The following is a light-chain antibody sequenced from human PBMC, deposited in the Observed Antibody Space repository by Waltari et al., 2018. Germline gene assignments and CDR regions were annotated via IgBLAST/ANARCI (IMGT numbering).Light chain of an antibody. CDR2: AAS. Sequence: DIRLTQSPSFLSASVGDRVTITCRASQDISSYLAWYQQKPGKAPKLRIYAASTLQSGVSSRFSGSGFGTEFTLTISSLQTEDFATYYCQQVNSHPLTFGGGTKVEIE. CDR1: QDISSY. CDR3: QQVNSHPLT. J-gene: IGKJ4*01. V-gene: IGKV1-9*01.